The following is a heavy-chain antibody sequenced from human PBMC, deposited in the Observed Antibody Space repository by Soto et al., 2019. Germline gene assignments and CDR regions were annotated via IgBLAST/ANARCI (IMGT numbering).Heavy chain of an antibody. V-gene: IGHV4-28*01. Sequence: PSETLSLTCAVSGYSISSSNWWGWIRQPPGKGLEWIGYIYYSGTTYYNPSLKSRVTMSVDTSKNQFSLKLTSVTAADTAVYYCAITSRFDCWGQGTLVTVSS. CDR2: IYYSGTT. J-gene: IGHJ4*02. D-gene: IGHD6-6*01. CDR3: AITSRFDC. CDR1: GYSISSSNW.